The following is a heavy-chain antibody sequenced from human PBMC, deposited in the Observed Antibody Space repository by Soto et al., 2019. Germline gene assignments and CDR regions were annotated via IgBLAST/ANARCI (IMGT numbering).Heavy chain of an antibody. V-gene: IGHV4-30-4*01. CDR2: IYYSGST. CDR3: ARAKLVVVPAAIGEVGN. J-gene: IGHJ4*02. Sequence: SETLSLTCTVSGGSISSGDYYWSWIRQPPGKGLEWIGYIYYSGSTYYNPSLKSRVTIPVDTSKNQFSLKLSSVTAADTAVYYCARAKLVVVPAAIGEVGNWGQGTLVTVSS. CDR1: GGSISSGDYY. D-gene: IGHD2-2*01.